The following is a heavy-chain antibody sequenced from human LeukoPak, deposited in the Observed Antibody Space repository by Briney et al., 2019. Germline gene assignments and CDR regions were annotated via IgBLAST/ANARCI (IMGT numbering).Heavy chain of an antibody. D-gene: IGHD6-13*01. CDR2: ISSSSSYI. CDR1: GFTFSSYS. J-gene: IGHJ4*02. CDR3: ARDHSSSYYSYDF. Sequence: PGGSLRLSCAASGFTFSSYSMNWVRQAPGKGLEWVSSISSSSSYIYYADSVKGRFTISRDNAKNSLYLQMDSLRADDTAVYYCARDHSSSYYSYDFWGQGALVTVSS. V-gene: IGHV3-21*01.